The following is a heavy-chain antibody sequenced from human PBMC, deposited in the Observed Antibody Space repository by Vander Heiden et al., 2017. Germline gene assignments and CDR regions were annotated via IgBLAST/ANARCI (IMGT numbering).Heavy chain of an antibody. Sequence: EVQLVESGGGLVQPGRSLRLSCTASGFTFGDYAMRWFRQAPGKGLGWVGFIRSKAYGGTTEYAASVKGRFTISRDDSKSIAYLQMNSLKTEDTAVYYCTRVPYYYGMDVWGQGTTVTVSS. V-gene: IGHV3-49*03. J-gene: IGHJ6*02. CDR1: GFTFGDYA. CDR2: IRSKAYGGTT. CDR3: TRVPYYYGMDV.